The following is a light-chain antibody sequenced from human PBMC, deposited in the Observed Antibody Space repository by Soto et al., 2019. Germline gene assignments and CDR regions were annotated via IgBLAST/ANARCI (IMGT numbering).Light chain of an antibody. CDR1: SSNIGSHT. CDR2: NNN. Sequence: QSVLTQPPSASGTPGQRTTISCSGSSSNIGSHTVNWHQQVPGTAPKLLIYNNNERPSGVPDRFSGSKSGTSASLAISGLRSEDEADYYCAAWDASLNGRVFGGGTKVTVL. CDR3: AAWDASLNGRV. J-gene: IGLJ3*02. V-gene: IGLV1-44*01.